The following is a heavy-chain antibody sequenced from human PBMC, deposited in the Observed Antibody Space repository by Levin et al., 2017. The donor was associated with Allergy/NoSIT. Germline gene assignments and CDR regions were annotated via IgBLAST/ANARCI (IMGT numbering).Heavy chain of an antibody. D-gene: IGHD3-10*01. CDR2: INHSGST. Sequence: SQTLSLTCAVYGGSFSGYYWSWIRQPPGKGLEWIGEINHSGSTNYNPSLKSRVTISVDTSKNQFSLKLSSVTAADTAVYYCAREGARTYYYGSGSYGPLGYWGQGTLVTVSS. V-gene: IGHV4-34*01. CDR3: AREGARTYYYGSGSYGPLGY. J-gene: IGHJ4*02. CDR1: GGSFSGYY.